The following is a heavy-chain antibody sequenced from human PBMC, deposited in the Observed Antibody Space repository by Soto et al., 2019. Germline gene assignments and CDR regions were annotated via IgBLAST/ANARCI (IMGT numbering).Heavy chain of an antibody. CDR1: GGTFSSYA. CDR2: IIPIFGTA. CDR3: ARAPLRFLDEYNWFDP. Sequence: ASVKVSCKASGGTFSSYAISWVRQAPGQGLEWMGGIIPIFGTANYAQKFQGRVTITADESTSTAYMELSSLRSEDTAVYYCARAPLRFLDEYNWFDPWGQGTLVTVSS. V-gene: IGHV1-69*13. J-gene: IGHJ5*02. D-gene: IGHD3-3*01.